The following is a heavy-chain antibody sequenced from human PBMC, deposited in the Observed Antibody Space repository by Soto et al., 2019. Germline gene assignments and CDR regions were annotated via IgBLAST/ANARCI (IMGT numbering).Heavy chain of an antibody. J-gene: IGHJ3*02. CDR3: TRRCSGSYYEDAFDI. CDR2: IRSKANSYAT. V-gene: IGHV3-73*02. CDR1: GFTFSGSA. Sequence: EVQLVESGGGLVQPGGSLKLSCAASGFTFSGSAMHWVRQASGKGLEWVGRIRSKANSYATAYAASVKGRFTISRDDSKNTAYLQMNSLKTEDTAVYYCTRRCSGSYYEDAFDIWGHGTMVTVSS. D-gene: IGHD1-26*01.